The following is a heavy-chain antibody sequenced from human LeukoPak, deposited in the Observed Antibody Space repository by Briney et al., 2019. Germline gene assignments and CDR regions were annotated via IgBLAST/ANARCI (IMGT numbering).Heavy chain of an antibody. J-gene: IGHJ4*02. Sequence: PSEALSLTCVVSGGSLSTHHWSWIRQSPGRGLEWIGYISDSGSTNYNPSLKSRVTISVDTSKNQFSLMLSSVTAADTAVYYCARGYDSSAYYPFNYWGQGTLVTVSS. V-gene: IGHV4-59*11. CDR2: ISDSGST. CDR1: GGSLSTHH. CDR3: ARGYDSSAYYPFNY. D-gene: IGHD3-22*01.